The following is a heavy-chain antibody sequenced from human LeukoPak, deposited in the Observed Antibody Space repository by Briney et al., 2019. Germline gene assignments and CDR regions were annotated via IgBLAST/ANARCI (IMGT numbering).Heavy chain of an antibody. CDR2: INSDGSGT. V-gene: IGHV3-74*01. CDR1: GFTFSDYC. D-gene: IGHD5-18*01. CDR3: ARGGARIGEYTYGFDY. Sequence: GGSLRLSCAASGFTFSDYCMHWVRQAPGKGLVWVSRINSDGSGTNYPDSVKGRFTMSRDNAKNTLYLQTNSLRAEDTAVYYCARGGARIGEYTYGFDYWGQGALVTVSS. J-gene: IGHJ4*02.